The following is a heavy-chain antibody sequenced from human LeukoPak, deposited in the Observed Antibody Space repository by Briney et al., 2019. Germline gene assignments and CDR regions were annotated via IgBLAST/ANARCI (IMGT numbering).Heavy chain of an antibody. J-gene: IGHJ3*02. CDR3: VRAWGGGSYSGAFDI. D-gene: IGHD1-26*01. CDR2: ISSSSSHI. CDR1: GFTFSYYN. Sequence: PGGSLRLSCAASGFTFSYYNMNWVRQAPGKGLEWVSSISSSSSHIYYADSVKGRFTISRDNARNSLYLQMSSLRVEDTAVFYCVRAWGGGSYSGAFDIWGQGTMVTVSS. V-gene: IGHV3-21*06.